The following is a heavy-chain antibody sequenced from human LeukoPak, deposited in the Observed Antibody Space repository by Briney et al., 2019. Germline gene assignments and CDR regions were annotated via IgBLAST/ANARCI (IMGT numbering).Heavy chain of an antibody. J-gene: IGHJ6*02. D-gene: IGHD3-9*01. CDR2: ISYDGSDK. CDR3: AKGSNILTPNYGMDV. CDR1: GFTFSSYA. V-gene: IGHV3-30*04. Sequence: GGSLRLSCAASGFTFSSYAMHWVRQAPGKGLEWVAVISYDGSDKYYADSVKGRFTISRDNAKNSLYLQMNSLRAEDTALYYCAKGSNILTPNYGMDVWGQGTTVTVSS.